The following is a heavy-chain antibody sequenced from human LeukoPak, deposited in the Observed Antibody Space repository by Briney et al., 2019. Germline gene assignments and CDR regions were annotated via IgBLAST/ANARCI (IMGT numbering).Heavy chain of an antibody. CDR2: SHGDGSST. Sequence: GRSLRLSCAAPGITFSSYGMHWVRQAPGKGLVWVSRSHGDGSSTSYAYSVKGRFTISRDNAKNTLYLQMNSLTAEDTAVYYCARSFDWLLYDYWGQGTPVTVSS. D-gene: IGHD3-9*01. V-gene: IGHV3-74*01. J-gene: IGHJ4*02. CDR3: ARSFDWLLYDY. CDR1: GITFSSYG.